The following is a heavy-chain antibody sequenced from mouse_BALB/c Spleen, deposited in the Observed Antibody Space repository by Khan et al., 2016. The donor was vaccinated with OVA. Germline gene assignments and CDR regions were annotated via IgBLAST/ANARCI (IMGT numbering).Heavy chain of an antibody. CDR2: INPSNGYT. D-gene: IGHD2-14*01. CDR1: GYTFTSYT. V-gene: IGHV1-4*01. Sequence: VQLQQSGAELARPGASVKMSCKASGYTFTSYTIHWIKKRPGQGLEWIGYINPSNGYTNYNQKFKDKATLTTDKSSTTAYLQLSSLTSDDSAVYNCVRDGAYHRNDGWFAYRGQGTLVPVSA. J-gene: IGHJ3*01. CDR3: VRDGAYHRNDGWFAY.